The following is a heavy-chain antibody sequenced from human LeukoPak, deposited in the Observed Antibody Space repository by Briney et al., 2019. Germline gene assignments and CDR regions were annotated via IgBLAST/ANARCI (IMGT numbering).Heavy chain of an antibody. CDR3: ARVPSSYCGGDCYSKY. J-gene: IGHJ4*02. Sequence: SETLSLTCTVSGGSISSYYWSWIRQPPGKGLEWIGYIYYSGSTNYNPSLRSRVTISVDTSKNQFSLKLSSVTAADTAVYYCARVPSSYCGGDCYSKYWGQGTLVTVSS. CDR2: IYYSGST. D-gene: IGHD2-21*02. V-gene: IGHV4-59*01. CDR1: GGSISSYY.